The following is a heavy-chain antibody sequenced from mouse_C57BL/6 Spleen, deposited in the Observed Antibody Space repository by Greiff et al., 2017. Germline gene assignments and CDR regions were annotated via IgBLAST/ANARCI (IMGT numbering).Heavy chain of an antibody. CDR3: ARDALLRYGSSPFDY. CDR1: GFTFSSYA. CDR2: ISDGGSYT. J-gene: IGHJ2*01. D-gene: IGHD1-1*01. V-gene: IGHV5-4*01. Sequence: EVQGVESGGGLVKPGGSLKLSCAASGFTFSSYAMSWVRQTPEKRLEWVATISDGGSYTYYPDNVKGRFTISRDNAKNNLYLQMSHLKSEDTAMXYCARDALLRYGSSPFDYWGQGTTLTVSS.